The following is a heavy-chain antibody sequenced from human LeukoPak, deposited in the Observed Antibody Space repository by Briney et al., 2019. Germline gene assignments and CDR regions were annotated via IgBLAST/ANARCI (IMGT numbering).Heavy chain of an antibody. CDR3: ARSPYPGLRRRYFDY. CDR2: INHSGST. D-gene: IGHD5-12*01. CDR1: GGSFSGYY. V-gene: IGHV4-34*01. J-gene: IGHJ4*02. Sequence: PSETLSLTCAVYGGSFSGYYWSWIRQPPGKGLEWIGEINHSGSTNYNPSLKSRVTISVDTSKNQFSLKLSSVTAVDTAVYYCARSPYPGLRRRYFDYWGQGTLVTVSS.